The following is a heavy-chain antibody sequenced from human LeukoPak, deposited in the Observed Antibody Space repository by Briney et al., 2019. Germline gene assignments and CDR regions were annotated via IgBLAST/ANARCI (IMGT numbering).Heavy chain of an antibody. D-gene: IGHD2-21*01. V-gene: IGHV4-39*01. Sequence: PSETLSLTCTVSGGSISSSSYYWGWIRQPPGKGLEWIGSTYYSGSTYYNPSLKSRVTISVDTSKNQFSLKLSSVTAADTAVYYCARCGPDYYYYMDVWGKGTTVTVSS. J-gene: IGHJ6*03. CDR1: GGSISSSSYY. CDR2: TYYSGST. CDR3: ARCGPDYYYYMDV.